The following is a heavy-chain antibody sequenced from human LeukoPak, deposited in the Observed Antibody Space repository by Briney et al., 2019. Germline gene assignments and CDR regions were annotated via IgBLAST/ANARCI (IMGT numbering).Heavy chain of an antibody. Sequence: PGGSLRLSCAASGFTFSSYSMNWVRQAPGKGLEWVSYISSSSSTIYYADSVKGRFTISRDNSKNTLYLQMNSLRAEDTAVYYCARGGIRIVGATPSPVPDYWGQGTLVTVSS. D-gene: IGHD1-26*01. CDR3: ARGGIRIVGATPSPVPDY. CDR1: GFTFSSYS. J-gene: IGHJ4*02. CDR2: ISSSSSTI. V-gene: IGHV3-48*01.